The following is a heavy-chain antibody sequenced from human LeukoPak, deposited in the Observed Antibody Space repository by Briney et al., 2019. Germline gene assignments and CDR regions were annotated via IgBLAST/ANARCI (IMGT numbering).Heavy chain of an antibody. CDR1: GGSFSGYY. V-gene: IGHV4-34*01. CDR3: AGRLRSLDY. Sequence: PSETLSLTCAVYGGSFSGYYWGWIRQPPGKGLEWIGEINHSGSTNYNPSLKSRVTISVDTSKNQFSLKLNSVTAADTAVYYCAGRLRSLDYWGQGTLVTVSS. J-gene: IGHJ4*02. CDR2: INHSGST. D-gene: IGHD4-17*01.